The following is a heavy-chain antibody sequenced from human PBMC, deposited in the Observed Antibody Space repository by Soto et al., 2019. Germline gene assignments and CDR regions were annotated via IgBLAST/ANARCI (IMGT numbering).Heavy chain of an antibody. CDR3: AKIYCGGGSCYWLSDL. J-gene: IGHJ2*01. V-gene: IGHV3-30*18. D-gene: IGHD2-15*01. Sequence: QVQLVESGGGVVQPGRSLRLSCAASGFTFSTHGMHWVRQAPGKGLEWVAVVSYDGGSKYYADSVKGRFTASRDNSKNAMYLEMNSLRTEDTAVYYCAKIYCGGGSCYWLSDLWGRGTLVTVSS. CDR1: GFTFSTHG. CDR2: VSYDGGSK.